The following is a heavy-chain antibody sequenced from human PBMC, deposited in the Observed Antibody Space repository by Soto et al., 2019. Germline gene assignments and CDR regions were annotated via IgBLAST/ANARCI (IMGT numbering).Heavy chain of an antibody. CDR2: ISTNGAST. Sequence: GSLRLFCAASGFSLSSYAMSLVRPAPGEGPGWVSGISTNGASTHYAESVQGRFTISRANSKNMLYLLMNSLRADDTAVYYCAKGQIYDYYGLDVWGQGTTVTVSS. J-gene: IGHJ6*02. CDR3: AKGQIYDYYGLDV. V-gene: IGHV3-23*01. CDR1: GFSLSSYA.